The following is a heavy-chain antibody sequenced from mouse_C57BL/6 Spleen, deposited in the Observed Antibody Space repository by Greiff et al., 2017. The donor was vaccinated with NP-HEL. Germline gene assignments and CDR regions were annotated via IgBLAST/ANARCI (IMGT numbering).Heavy chain of an antibody. J-gene: IGHJ2*01. CDR3: ARWYYGSSYYFDY. CDR1: GYTFTDYN. V-gene: IGHV1-22*01. D-gene: IGHD1-1*01. CDR2: INPNNGGT. Sequence: EVQLQQSGPELVKPGASVKMSCKASGYTFTDYNMHWVKQSHGKSLEWIGYINPNNGGTSYNQKFKGKATLTVNKSSSTAYMELRSLPSEDSAVYYCARWYYGSSYYFDYWGQGTTLTVSS.